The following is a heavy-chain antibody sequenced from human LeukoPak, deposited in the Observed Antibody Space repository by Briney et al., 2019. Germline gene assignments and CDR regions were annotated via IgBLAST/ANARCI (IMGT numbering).Heavy chain of an antibody. J-gene: IGHJ3*02. V-gene: IGHV4-39*01. CDR3: ARRSGYSSGWLDAFDI. CDR1: GGSISSSSYY. D-gene: IGHD6-19*01. CDR2: IYYSGST. Sequence: SETLSLTRTVSGGSISSSSYYWGWIRQPPGKGLEWIGSIYYSGSTYYNPSLKSRVTISVDTSKNQFSLKLSSVTAADTAVYYCARRSGYSSGWLDAFDIWGQGTMVTVSS.